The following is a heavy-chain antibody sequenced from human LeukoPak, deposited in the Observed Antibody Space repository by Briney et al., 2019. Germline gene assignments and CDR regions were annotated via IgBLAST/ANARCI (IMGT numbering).Heavy chain of an antibody. V-gene: IGHV3-66*02. J-gene: IGHJ4*02. CDR1: GFTVSRNY. Sequence: GESLRLSCAASGFTVSRNYMGWVRQAPGKGLERVSVIHRGGSTYYADSVKGRFTISRDNSKNTLYLRMNSLRPEDTAVYYCAMGEGAVAGSFDYWGQGTLVTVSS. CDR3: AMGEGAVAGSFDY. CDR2: IHRGGST. D-gene: IGHD6-19*01.